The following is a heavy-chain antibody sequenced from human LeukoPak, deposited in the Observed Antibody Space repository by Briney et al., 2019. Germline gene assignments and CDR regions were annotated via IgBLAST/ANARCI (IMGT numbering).Heavy chain of an antibody. CDR2: IYSNGNT. D-gene: IGHD4-17*01. Sequence: SETLSLTCSVSGGSISSSGHYWGWIRQSPEKGLDWIGSIYSNGNTYYNPSVKSRITMSVDTSKNQFSLKSTSVTAAETAVYYCARSATVTTGYFDYWGQGALVTVSS. CDR1: GGSISSSGHY. V-gene: IGHV4-39*07. J-gene: IGHJ4*02. CDR3: ARSATVTTGYFDY.